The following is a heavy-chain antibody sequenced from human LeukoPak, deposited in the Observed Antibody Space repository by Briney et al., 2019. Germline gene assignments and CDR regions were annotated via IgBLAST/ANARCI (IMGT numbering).Heavy chain of an antibody. CDR1: GYSLTSYW. CDR3: ARHETGPYFDY. CDR2: LYPGYSDT. D-gene: IGHD1-1*01. Sequence: GESPKISRKGSGYSLTSYWIGWVRPMPGKGLGFVGILYPGYSDTRYSPSFQGQVTISADKSISTAYLQWSSLKASDTAMYYCARHETGPYFDYWGQGTLVTVSS. J-gene: IGHJ4*02. V-gene: IGHV5-51*01.